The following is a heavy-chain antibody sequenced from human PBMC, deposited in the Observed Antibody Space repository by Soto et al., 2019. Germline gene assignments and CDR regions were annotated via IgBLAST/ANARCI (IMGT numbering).Heavy chain of an antibody. Sequence: QVQLVESGGGVVQPGRSLRLSCAASGFTFSSYGMHWVRQAPGKGLEWVAVIWYDGSNKYYADSVKGRFTISRDNSKNTLYLQMNSLRAEDTAVYYCARLSGTTSGDYWGQGTLVTVSS. CDR2: IWYDGSNK. J-gene: IGHJ4*02. V-gene: IGHV3-33*01. CDR1: GFTFSSYG. CDR3: ARLSGTTSGDY. D-gene: IGHD1-7*01.